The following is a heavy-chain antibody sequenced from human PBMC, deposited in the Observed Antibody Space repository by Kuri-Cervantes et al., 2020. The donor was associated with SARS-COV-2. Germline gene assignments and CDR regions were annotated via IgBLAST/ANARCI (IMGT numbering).Heavy chain of an antibody. D-gene: IGHD6-13*01. J-gene: IGHJ4*02. CDR3: ARGAIAAAAFDY. V-gene: IGHV4-39*01. Sequence: SETLSLTCTVSGGSISSYYWSWIRQPPGKGLEWIGSIYYSGSTYYNPSLKSRVTISVDTSKNQFSLKLSSVTAADTAVYYCARGAIAAAAFDYWGQGTLVTVSS. CDR1: GGSISSYY. CDR2: IYYSGST.